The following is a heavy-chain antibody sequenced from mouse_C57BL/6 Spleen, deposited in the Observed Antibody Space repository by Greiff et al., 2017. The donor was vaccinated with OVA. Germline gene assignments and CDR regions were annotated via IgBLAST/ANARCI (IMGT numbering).Heavy chain of an antibody. V-gene: IGHV1-82*01. D-gene: IGHD3-2*02. J-gene: IGHJ2*01. CDR2: IYPGDGDT. Sequence: VMLVESGPELVKPGASVKISCKASGYAFSSSWMNWVKQRPGKGLEWIGRIYPGDGDTNYNGKFKGKATLTADKSSSTAYMQLSSLTSEDSAVYFCAREANSDYFDYWGQGTTLTVSS. CDR1: GYAFSSSW. CDR3: AREANSDYFDY.